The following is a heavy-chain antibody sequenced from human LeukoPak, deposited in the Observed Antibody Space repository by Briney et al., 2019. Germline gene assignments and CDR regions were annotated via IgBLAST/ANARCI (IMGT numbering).Heavy chain of an antibody. CDR3: AKDRYGSGIGYFDY. D-gene: IGHD3-10*01. Sequence: PGGSLRLSCAASGFTFSSYGMHWVRQAPGKGLEWVAVISYDGSKKYYADSVKGRFTIYRDNSKNTLYLQMNSLRAEDTAVYYCAKDRYGSGIGYFDYWGQGTLVTVSS. CDR2: ISYDGSKK. V-gene: IGHV3-30*18. CDR1: GFTFSSYG. J-gene: IGHJ4*02.